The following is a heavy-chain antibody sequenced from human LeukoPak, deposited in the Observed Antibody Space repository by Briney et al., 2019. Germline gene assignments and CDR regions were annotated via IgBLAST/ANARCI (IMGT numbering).Heavy chain of an antibody. V-gene: IGHV3-9*01. D-gene: IGHD2-15*01. J-gene: IGHJ3*02. CDR2: INWNSVSI. Sequence: GGSLRLSCAASGFTFDDYAMHWVRQAPGKGLEWVSGINWNSVSIGYADSVKGRFTISRDNAKNSVYLQMDNLRPEDTALYYCAKFSVVQRPGGAFDIWGQGTMVTVSS. CDR1: GFTFDDYA. CDR3: AKFSVVQRPGGAFDI.